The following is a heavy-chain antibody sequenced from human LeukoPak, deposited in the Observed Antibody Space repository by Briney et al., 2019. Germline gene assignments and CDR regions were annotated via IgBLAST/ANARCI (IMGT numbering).Heavy chain of an antibody. Sequence: VRSLRLSCAASGFTFSSYGMHWVRQAPGKGLEWVAVIWYDGSNKYYADSVKGRFTISRDNSKNTLYLQMSSLRAEDTAVYYCAKDGQQLVPYYYYYMDVWGKGTTVTVSS. V-gene: IGHV3-33*06. CDR1: GFTFSSYG. CDR3: AKDGQQLVPYYYYYMDV. CDR2: IWYDGSNK. D-gene: IGHD6-13*01. J-gene: IGHJ6*03.